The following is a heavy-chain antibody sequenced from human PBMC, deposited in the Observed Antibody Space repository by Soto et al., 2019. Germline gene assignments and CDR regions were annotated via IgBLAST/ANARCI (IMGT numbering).Heavy chain of an antibody. D-gene: IGHD5-12*01. V-gene: IGHV4-31*03. CDR2: IYYSGST. Sequence: PSETLSLTCTVSGGSISSGGYYWSWIRQHPGKGLEWIGYIYYSGSTYYNPSLKSRVTISVDTSKNQFSLKLSSVTAADTAVYYCARVIYATISNYYYYMDGWGKGTTVTVSS. J-gene: IGHJ6*03. CDR1: GGSISSGGYY. CDR3: ARVIYATISNYYYYMDG.